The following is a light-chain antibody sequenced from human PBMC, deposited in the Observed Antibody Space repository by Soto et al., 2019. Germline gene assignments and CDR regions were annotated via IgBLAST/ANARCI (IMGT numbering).Light chain of an antibody. CDR3: KSRTTRNTLV. Sequence: QSALTQPASVSGSPGQSITISCTGTSSDIGAYDYVSWYQQHPGKAPKLIIYEVTHRPSGVSSRFYGSRSGNTASLTISGLQAEDEADYYCKSRTTRNTLVFGGGTKLTVL. CDR1: SSDIGAYDY. CDR2: EVT. J-gene: IGLJ3*02. V-gene: IGLV2-14*01.